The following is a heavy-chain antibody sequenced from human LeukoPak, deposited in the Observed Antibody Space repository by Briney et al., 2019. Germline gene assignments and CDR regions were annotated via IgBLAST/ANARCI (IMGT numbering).Heavy chain of an antibody. CDR2: ISSSGSTI. D-gene: IGHD3-22*01. Sequence: GGSLRLSCAASGFTFSSYVMSWVRQAPGKGLEWVSYISSSGSTIYYADSVKGRFTISRDNAKNSLYLQMNSLRAEDTAVYYCARDYYDSSGGYYFDYWGQGTLVTVSS. CDR3: ARDYYDSSGGYYFDY. V-gene: IGHV3-48*03. J-gene: IGHJ4*02. CDR1: GFTFSSYV.